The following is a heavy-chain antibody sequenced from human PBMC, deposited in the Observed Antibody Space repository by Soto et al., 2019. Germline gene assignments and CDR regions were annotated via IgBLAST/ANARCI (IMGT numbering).Heavy chain of an antibody. CDR2: ISSDGSRK. D-gene: IGHD6-13*01. J-gene: IGHJ4*02. CDR1: GFTFGNFG. CDR3: ARGCSGGTNCFYFDF. V-gene: IGHV3-30*03. Sequence: QVQLVESGGGVVQPGRSLRLSCAASGFTFGNFGIHWVRQAPGKGLEWVADISSDGSRKFYADSVKGQFTISRDNSKNTLYLQMNSLRTEDTAVYFWARGCSGGTNCFYFDFWGQGILVTVSS.